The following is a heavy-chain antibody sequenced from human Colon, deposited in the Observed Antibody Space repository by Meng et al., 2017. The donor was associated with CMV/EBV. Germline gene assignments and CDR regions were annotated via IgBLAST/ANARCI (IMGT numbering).Heavy chain of an antibody. J-gene: IGHJ4*02. D-gene: IGHD2-2*02. V-gene: IGHV3-43D*03. CDR1: GFTFDDYA. CDR3: AKGRGYCSSTSCYTWYFDY. CDR2: ISWDGGST. Sequence: GESLKISCAASGFTFDDYAMHWVRQAPGKGLEWVSLISWDGGSTYYADSVKGRFTISRDNSKNSLYLQMNSLGAEDTALYYCAKGRGYCSSTSCYTWYFDYWGQGTLVTVSS.